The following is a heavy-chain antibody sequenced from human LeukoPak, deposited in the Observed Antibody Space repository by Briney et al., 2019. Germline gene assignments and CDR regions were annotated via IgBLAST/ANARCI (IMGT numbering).Heavy chain of an antibody. J-gene: IGHJ6*02. Sequence: GGSLRLSCAASGFTFDDYAMHWVRQAPGKGLEWVSGISWNSGSIGYADSVKGRFTISRDNAKNSLYLQMNSLRAEDTALYYCAKDLSSEFWSGYYKPYYYYYGMDVWGQGTTVTVSS. CDR2: ISWNSGSI. CDR3: AKDLSSEFWSGYYKPYYYYYGMDV. CDR1: GFTFDDYA. D-gene: IGHD3-3*01. V-gene: IGHV3-9*01.